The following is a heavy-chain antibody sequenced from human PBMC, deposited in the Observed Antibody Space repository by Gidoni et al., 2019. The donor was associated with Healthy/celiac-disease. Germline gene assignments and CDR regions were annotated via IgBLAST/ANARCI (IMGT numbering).Heavy chain of an antibody. CDR2: ISSSSSYI. J-gene: IGHJ4*02. D-gene: IGHD1-26*01. V-gene: IGHV3-21*01. CDR1: GFTFSSYS. Sequence: EVQLVESGGGLVKPGGSLSLSCAASGFTFSSYSMNWVRQAPGKGLEGVSSISSSSSYIYYADSVKGRFTISRDNAKNSLYLQMNSLRAEDTAVYYCARVGWELLRGWFDYWGQGTLVTVSS. CDR3: ARVGWELLRGWFDY.